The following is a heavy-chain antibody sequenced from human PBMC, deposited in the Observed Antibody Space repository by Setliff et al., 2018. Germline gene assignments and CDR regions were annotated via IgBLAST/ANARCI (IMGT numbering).Heavy chain of an antibody. CDR1: GGSISSSY. D-gene: IGHD3-22*01. J-gene: IGHJ5*02. Sequence: SETLSLTCSVSGGSISSSYWTWIRQPPGKGLEWIGYIYSSGSSNYNPSLRSRVTISVDTSKNQFSLRLSSVTAADTAVYYCARAAKYDSSGYYGFWFDPWGQGNLVTVSS. V-gene: IGHV4-59*01. CDR3: ARAAKYDSSGYYGFWFDP. CDR2: IYSSGSS.